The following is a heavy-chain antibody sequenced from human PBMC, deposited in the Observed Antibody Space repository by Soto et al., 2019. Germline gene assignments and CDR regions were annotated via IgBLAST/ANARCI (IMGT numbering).Heavy chain of an antibody. Sequence: SETLSLTCTVSGGSITSSSFYWGWIRQPPGKGLEWIGSIYYSGSSYYNPSLKSRVTISVDTSKNQFSLKLSSVTAADTAVYYCAKLLKGTSPYFFDYWGQGTLVTVSS. CDR3: AKLLKGTSPYFFDY. V-gene: IGHV4-39*01. D-gene: IGHD2-2*01. CDR1: GGSITSSSFY. J-gene: IGHJ4*02. CDR2: IYYSGSS.